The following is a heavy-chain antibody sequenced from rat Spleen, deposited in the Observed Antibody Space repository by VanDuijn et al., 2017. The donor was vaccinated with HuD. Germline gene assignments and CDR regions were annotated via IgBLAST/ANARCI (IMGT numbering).Heavy chain of an antibody. J-gene: IGHJ4*01. D-gene: IGHD1-2*01. CDR3: ARGGYYSSYYVMDA. CDR2: ISVGGHNT. Sequence: EVQLVESGGGLVQPGRSLKLSCAASKFTFSNDAMAWVRQAPTKGLEWVASISVGGHNTFYRDSVKGRFTISRDNAENTVYLQMNSLRSEDTATYYCARGGYYSSYYVMDAWGQGASVTVSS. V-gene: IGHV5S13*01. CDR1: KFTFSNDA.